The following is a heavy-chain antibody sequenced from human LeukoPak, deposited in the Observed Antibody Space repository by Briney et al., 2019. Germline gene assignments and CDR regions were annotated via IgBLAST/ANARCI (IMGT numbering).Heavy chain of an antibody. V-gene: IGHV3-48*01. Sequence: QTGGSLRLSCAASGFTFSSYSMNWVRQAPGKGLEWVSYISSSSSTIYYADSVKGRFTISRDNSRNTLYLQMNSLRAEDTAVYYCAKWATAVTTREFDYWGQGTLVTVSS. D-gene: IGHD4-17*01. CDR3: AKWATAVTTREFDY. J-gene: IGHJ4*02. CDR1: GFTFSSYS. CDR2: ISSSSSTI.